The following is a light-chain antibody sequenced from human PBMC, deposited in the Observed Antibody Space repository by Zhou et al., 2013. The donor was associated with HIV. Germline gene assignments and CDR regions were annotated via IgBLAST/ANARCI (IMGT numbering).Light chain of an antibody. J-gene: IGKJ5*01. CDR2: AAS. CDR1: QSVPRNY. V-gene: IGKV3-20*01. Sequence: EIVLTQSPGTLSLSPGQRATLSCRASQSVPRNYLAWYQQKPGQAPRLLIYAASNRATGIPDRFSGSGSGTDFTLTISRLEPEDFAVYYCQQFGSSITFGQGTRLEIK. CDR3: QQFGSSIT.